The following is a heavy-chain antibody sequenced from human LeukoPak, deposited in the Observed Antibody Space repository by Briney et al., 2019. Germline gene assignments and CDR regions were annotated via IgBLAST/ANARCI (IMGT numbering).Heavy chain of an antibody. CDR2: IYYSGST. CDR1: GGSISSSSYY. D-gene: IGHD1-26*01. J-gene: IGHJ5*02. Sequence: SETLSLTCTVSGGSISSSSYYWGWIRQPPGKGLEWIGSIYYSGSTYYNPSLKSRVTISVDTSKNQLSLKLSSVTAADTAVYYCARAVRGSYGWFDPWGQGTLVTVSS. V-gene: IGHV4-39*01. CDR3: ARAVRGSYGWFDP.